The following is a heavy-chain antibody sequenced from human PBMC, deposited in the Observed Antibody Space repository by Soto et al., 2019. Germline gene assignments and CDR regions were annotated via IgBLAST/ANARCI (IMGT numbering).Heavy chain of an antibody. CDR1: GYTFTSYG. J-gene: IGHJ6*02. CDR2: ISAYSGNT. D-gene: IGHD5-18*01. Sequence: ASVKVSCKASGYTFTSYGISWVRHAPGQGLEWMGWISAYSGNTNYAQKLQGRVTMTTDTSTSTAYMELRSLRSDDTAVYYCARGVDTAMALSYYYGMDVWGQATTVTVSS. CDR3: ARGVDTAMALSYYYGMDV. V-gene: IGHV1-18*01.